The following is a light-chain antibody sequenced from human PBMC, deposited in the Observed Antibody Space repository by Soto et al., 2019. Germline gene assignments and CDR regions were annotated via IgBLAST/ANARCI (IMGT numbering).Light chain of an antibody. Sequence: QSVLTRPASVSGSPGQSITISCTGTSSDIGGYDYVSWYQQHPGKVPKLMIFEVSNRPSGVSYRFSGSKSGNTASLTISGLQAEDEADYYCSSYTGSSTLYVFGTGTKLTVL. CDR1: SSDIGGYDY. J-gene: IGLJ1*01. CDR3: SSYTGSSTLYV. CDR2: EVS. V-gene: IGLV2-14*01.